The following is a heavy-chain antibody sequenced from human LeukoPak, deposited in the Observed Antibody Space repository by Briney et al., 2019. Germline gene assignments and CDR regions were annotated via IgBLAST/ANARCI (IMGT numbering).Heavy chain of an antibody. CDR1: GFTFSSCA. CDR2: ISYDGGNK. J-gene: IGHJ4*02. D-gene: IGHD3-10*01. CDR3: ARDWGALGSYFVDY. V-gene: IGHV3-30*04. Sequence: GGSLRLSCAASGFTFSSCAMHWVRQAPGKGLEWVAVISYDGGNKYYADSVKGRFTISRDNSKNTLYLQMNSLRAEDTAVYYCARDWGALGSYFVDYWGQGTLVTVSS.